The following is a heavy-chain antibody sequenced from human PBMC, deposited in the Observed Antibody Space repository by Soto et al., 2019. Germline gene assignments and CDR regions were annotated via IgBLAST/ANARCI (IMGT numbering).Heavy chain of an antibody. D-gene: IGHD4-17*01. CDR1: GFTFSSYA. V-gene: IGHV3-23*01. CDR2: ITSSGGST. J-gene: IGHJ4*02. CDR3: AKEASTVPYYFDY. Sequence: EVQLLESGGGLVQPGGSLRLSCAASGFTFSSYAMSWVRQAPGKGLEWVSTITSSGGSTYYADSVKGRFTISRDNSKNTLYTQMNSLRAEDTAVYYCAKEASTVPYYFDYWGQGTLDTVSS.